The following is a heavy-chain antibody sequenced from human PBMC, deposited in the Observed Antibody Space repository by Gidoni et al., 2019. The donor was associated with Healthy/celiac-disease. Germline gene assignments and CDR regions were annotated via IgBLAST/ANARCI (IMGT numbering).Heavy chain of an antibody. CDR3: TRDYDYIWGSYNDAFDI. V-gene: IGHV3-49*05. Sequence: EVQLVESGGGLVKLGRSLRLSCTASGFTFGDSAMSWFRQAPGKGLEWVGFSRSKAYGGTTEYAASVKGRFTISRDDSKSIAYLQMNSLKTEDTAVYYCTRDYDYIWGSYNDAFDIWGQGTMVTVSS. D-gene: IGHD3-16*01. CDR1: GFTFGDSA. J-gene: IGHJ3*02. CDR2: SRSKAYGGTT.